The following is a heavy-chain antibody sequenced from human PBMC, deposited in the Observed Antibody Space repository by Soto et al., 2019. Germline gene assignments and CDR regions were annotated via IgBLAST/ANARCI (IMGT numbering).Heavy chain of an antibody. D-gene: IGHD3-22*01. CDR2: INYNGSNT. J-gene: IGHJ4*02. CDR1: GFIFSSSD. CDR3: ARKSNSDISGEDYVDY. V-gene: IGHV3-21*06. Sequence: EGQLVESGGGLVEPGGSLRLSCAASGFIFSSSDMPWVRQAPGKGLEYVSSINYNGSNTFYAEPAKGRFTISRDNAKNSLYLQMYILTAEYTAVYFGARKSNSDISGEDYVDYWGQGKLVIVSS.